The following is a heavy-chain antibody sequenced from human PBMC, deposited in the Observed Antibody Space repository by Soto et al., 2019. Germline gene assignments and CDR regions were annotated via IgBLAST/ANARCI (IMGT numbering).Heavy chain of an antibody. CDR1: GGTFSSYS. CDR3: ARSTGIVGGSRLDV. D-gene: IGHD1-26*01. Sequence: QVQLVQSGAEVKKPGSSVKVSCKASGGTFSSYSITWVRQAPGQGLEWMGRIIPMLGIADYAQKFQGRVTITADKSTSTAYMELSSLRSEDTAVYYCARSTGIVGGSRLDVWGQGTTVTVSS. V-gene: IGHV1-69*02. J-gene: IGHJ6*02. CDR2: IIPMLGIA.